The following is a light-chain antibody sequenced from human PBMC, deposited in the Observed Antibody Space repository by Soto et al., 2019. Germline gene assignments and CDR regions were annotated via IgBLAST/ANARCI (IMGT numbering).Light chain of an antibody. Sequence: EIVMTQSPATLSVSPGERATLSCRARQSVSSNLGWYQQKPGQSLRLLMYGASTRATGIPARFTGSGSGTEFTLTISSLQSEDFAVYYCQQYNSWPYTFGQGTKLEIK. CDR1: QSVSSN. CDR3: QQYNSWPYT. CDR2: GAS. V-gene: IGKV3-15*01. J-gene: IGKJ2*01.